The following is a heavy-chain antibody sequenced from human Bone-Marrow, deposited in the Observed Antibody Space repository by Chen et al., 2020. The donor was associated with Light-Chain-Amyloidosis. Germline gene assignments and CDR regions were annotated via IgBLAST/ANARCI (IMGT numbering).Heavy chain of an antibody. J-gene: IGHJ6*02. CDR3: ARADASYYYYGMDV. CDR1: GVSISSAGYY. CDR2: IFYSGST. V-gene: IGHV4-31*03. Sequence: QVQLQESGPGLVRPSQTLSLTCTVSGVSISSAGYYWSWIRQHPGKGLKWIGHIFYSGSTYANPSLKSRVAISVDTSKNQFSLKVSSVTAADTAVYYCARADASYYYYGMDVWGQGTTVTVSS.